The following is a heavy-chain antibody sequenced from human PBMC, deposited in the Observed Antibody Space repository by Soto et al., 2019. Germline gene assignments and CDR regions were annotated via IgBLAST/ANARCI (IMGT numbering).Heavy chain of an antibody. Sequence: SETLSLTCSVSGGSVATGGTYWSWARLLPGKGLQWVGYIYYTGAAYYNPALQSRVTISLDTSETQFSLKLPSVTAADTAGSYCASGTFNTTSFDFGGQGIQVT. CDR3: ASGTFNTTSFDF. CDR2: IYYTGAA. J-gene: IGHJ4*02. CDR1: GGSVATGGTY. V-gene: IGHV4-31*03. D-gene: IGHD2-2*01.